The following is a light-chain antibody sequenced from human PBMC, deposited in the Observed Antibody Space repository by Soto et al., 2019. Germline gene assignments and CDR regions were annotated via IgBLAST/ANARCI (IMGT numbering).Light chain of an antibody. J-gene: IGKJ5*01. CDR1: QSVSSY. CDR3: QQYNNWPPSIT. V-gene: IGKV3-15*01. CDR2: GAS. Sequence: EIVLTQSPATLSLSPGERATLSCRASQSVSSYLAWYQQKPGQAPRLLIYGASSRATGIPARFSGSGSVTEFTLTISSLQSEDFAVYYCQQYNNWPPSITFGQGTRLEIK.